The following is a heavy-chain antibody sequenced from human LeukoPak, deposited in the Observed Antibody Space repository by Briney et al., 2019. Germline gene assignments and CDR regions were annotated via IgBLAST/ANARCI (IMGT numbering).Heavy chain of an antibody. Sequence: PGRSLRLACAGSGFTFNSYAMSWVRQTPGKGLESVSGISGSGGSTYYADSVTGRFTISRDNSKNTLYLQMDSLRAEDTAVYYCAKGITMIVVVTEYFQHWGRGILVTVSS. CDR2: ISGSGGST. CDR1: GFTFNSYA. CDR3: AKGITMIVVVTEYFQH. D-gene: IGHD3-22*01. V-gene: IGHV3-23*01. J-gene: IGHJ1*01.